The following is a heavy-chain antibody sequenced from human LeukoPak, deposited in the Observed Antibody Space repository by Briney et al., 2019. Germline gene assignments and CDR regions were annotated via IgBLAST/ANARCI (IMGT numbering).Heavy chain of an antibody. CDR1: GFTFSSYW. V-gene: IGHV3-30*02. CDR2: IRYDGSNK. CDR3: AKANYYDSSGSFDY. D-gene: IGHD3-22*01. Sequence: GGSLRLSCVASGFTFSSYWVTWVRQAPGKGLEWVAFIRYDGSNKYYADSVKGRFTISRDNSKNMLYLQMNSLRAEDTAVYYCAKANYYDSSGSFDYWGQGTLVTVSS. J-gene: IGHJ4*02.